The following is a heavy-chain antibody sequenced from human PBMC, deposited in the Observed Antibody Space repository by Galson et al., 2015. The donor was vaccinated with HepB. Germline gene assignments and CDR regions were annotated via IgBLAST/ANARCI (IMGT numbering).Heavy chain of an antibody. J-gene: IGHJ6*02. V-gene: IGHV7-4-1*02. D-gene: IGHD6-13*01. CDR3: ARELGMAAAEGVYYYGMDV. CDR1: GYTFTSYA. CDR2: INTNTGNP. Sequence: SVKVSCKASGYTFTSYAMNWVRQAPGQGLEWMGWINTNTGNPTYAQGFPGRFVFSLDTSVSTAYLQISSLKAEDTAVYYCARELGMAAAEGVYYYGMDVWGQGTTVTVSS.